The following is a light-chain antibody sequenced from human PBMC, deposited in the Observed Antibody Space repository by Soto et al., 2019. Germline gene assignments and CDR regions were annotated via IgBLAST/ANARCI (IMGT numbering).Light chain of an antibody. J-gene: IGKJ1*01. CDR2: DAS. CDR3: QQYGDRPRT. V-gene: IGKV3-15*01. CDR1: QDIGSA. Sequence: TQSPATLSLSPGERATLSCRASQDIGSAVAWYHQRSGQAPRLLIFDASIRVPTTPARFSGSVSGTEFTLTISSLEYEDFEVYFCQQYGDRPRTLGQGTKVDIK.